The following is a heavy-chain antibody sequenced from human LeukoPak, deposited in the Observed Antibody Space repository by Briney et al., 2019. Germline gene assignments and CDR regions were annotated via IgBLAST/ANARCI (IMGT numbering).Heavy chain of an antibody. CDR3: ARTRYYYNSRSYGAPYYFDY. V-gene: IGHV4-39*01. D-gene: IGHD3-10*01. CDR1: DGSISSSSYY. CDR2: IYYSGST. J-gene: IGHJ4*02. Sequence: SSETLSLTCTVSDGSISSSSYYWGWIRQPPGKGLEWIGSIYYSGSTYYNPSLKSRVTISVDTSKNQFFLKLSSVTAADTAVYYCARTRYYYNSRSYGAPYYFDYWGQGTLVTVSS.